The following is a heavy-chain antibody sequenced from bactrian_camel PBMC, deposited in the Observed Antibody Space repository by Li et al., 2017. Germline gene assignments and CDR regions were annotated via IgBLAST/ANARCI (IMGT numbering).Heavy chain of an antibody. Sequence: SGGGLVQAGGSLRLSCAASGYNTESGYMGWFRQLPGKEREGVACTGSDGPTTYADSVKGRFTLSEDSATKTLYLQMDNLKPEDTAIYYCAATMGDYALGVPLSPGGCEESDFGWWGQGTQVTVS. CDR3: AATMGDYALGVPLSPGGCEESDFGW. V-gene: IGHV3S66*01. J-gene: IGHJ6*01. D-gene: IGHD5*01. CDR2: TGSDGPT. CDR1: GYNTESGY.